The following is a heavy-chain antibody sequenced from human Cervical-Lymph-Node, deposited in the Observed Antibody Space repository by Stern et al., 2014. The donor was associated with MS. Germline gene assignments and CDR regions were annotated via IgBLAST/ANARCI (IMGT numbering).Heavy chain of an antibody. CDR2: ITNVGST. CDR3: ARDTSSPERSDW. J-gene: IGHJ4*02. D-gene: IGHD1-1*01. V-gene: IGHV3-53*01. Sequence: EVQLVESGGGVLQPGGSLRLSCTASGFTASRDYMTWVRQAPGKGLAWVSLITNVGSTFYTDSVKGRFTISRDDSKNTVYLHMTSLRAEDTAMYYCARDTSSPERSDWWGQGTLVTVSS. CDR1: GFTASRDY.